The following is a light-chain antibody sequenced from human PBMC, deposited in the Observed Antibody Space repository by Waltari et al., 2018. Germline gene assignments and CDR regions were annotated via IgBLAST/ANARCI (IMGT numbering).Light chain of an antibody. CDR1: NIGSKS. J-gene: IGLJ2*01. CDR2: DDS. V-gene: IGLV3-21*02. Sequence: SYVVTQPPSLSAAPGQPARIPCGGNNIGSKSVHWYQQKPGQAPVLVVYDDSDRPSGIPERFSGSNSGNTATLTISSVEVGDEAGYFCQVWDATTDQPIFGGGSKLTVL. CDR3: QVWDATTDQPI.